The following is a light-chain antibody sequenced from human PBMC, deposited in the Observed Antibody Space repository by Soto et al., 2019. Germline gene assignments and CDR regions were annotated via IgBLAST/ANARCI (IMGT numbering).Light chain of an antibody. CDR1: SSNIGSNY. V-gene: IGLV1-47*02. J-gene: IGLJ1*01. CDR2: NNN. CDR3: SSWDGSLSGYV. Sequence: QSGLTQPPSASGTTGQEVTISCSGSSSNIGSNYVYWYQQLPGTAPKLLIYNNNQRPSGVPDRFSASKSGTSASLAIRGLRSDDEADYYCSSWDGSLSGYVFGAGTKVTVL.